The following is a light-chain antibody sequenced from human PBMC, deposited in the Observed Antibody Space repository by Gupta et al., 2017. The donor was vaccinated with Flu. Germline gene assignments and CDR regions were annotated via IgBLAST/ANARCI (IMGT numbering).Light chain of an antibody. CDR3: AAWDDSLNGVI. J-gene: IGLJ2*01. CDR1: SSNIGSNT. V-gene: IGLV1-44*01. Sequence: QSVLTQPPSASGTPGQRVTISCSGSSSNIGSNTVNWYQQLPGTAPKLLIYSNNQRPSGVPDRCSGSKSGTSAPLAISGLQSEDEADYYCAAWDDSLNGVIFGGGTKLTVL. CDR2: SNN.